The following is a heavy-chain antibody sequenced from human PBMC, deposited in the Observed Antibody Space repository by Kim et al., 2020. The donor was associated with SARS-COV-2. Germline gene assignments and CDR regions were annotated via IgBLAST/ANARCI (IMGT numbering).Heavy chain of an antibody. D-gene: IGHD2-2*02. CDR2: INPSGGST. CDR1: GYTFTSYY. CDR3: ARDLVVVPAAINLYYYYGMDV. Sequence: ASVKVSCKASGYTFTSYYMHWVRQAPGQGLEWMGIINPSGGSTRYAQKFQGRVTMTRDTSTSTVYMELSSLRSEDTAVYYCARDLVVVPAAINLYYYYGMDVWGQGTTVTVSS. J-gene: IGHJ6*02. V-gene: IGHV1-46*01.